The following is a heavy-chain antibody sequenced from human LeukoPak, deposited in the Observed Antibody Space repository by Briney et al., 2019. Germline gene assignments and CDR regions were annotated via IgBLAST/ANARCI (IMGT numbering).Heavy chain of an antibody. CDR1: GFTFSSYA. V-gene: IGHV3-30*04. CDR2: ISYDGSNK. CDR3: ARDYMVRGVIGYYFDY. Sequence: GGSLRLSCAASGFTFSSYAMHWVRQAPGKGLEWVAVISYDGSNKYYADSVKGRFTISRDNSKNTLYLQMNSLRAEDTAAYYCARDYMVRGVIGYYFDYWGQGTLVTVSS. J-gene: IGHJ4*02. D-gene: IGHD3-10*01.